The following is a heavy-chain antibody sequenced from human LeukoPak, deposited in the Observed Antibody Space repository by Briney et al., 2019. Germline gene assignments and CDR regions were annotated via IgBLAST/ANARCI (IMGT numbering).Heavy chain of an antibody. V-gene: IGHV3-30*18. J-gene: IGHJ3*02. CDR2: ISYDGSNK. D-gene: IGHD3-10*01. CDR3: AKRMPSEHMVRGVIYDAFDI. Sequence: GGSLRLSCAASGFTFSSYGMHWVRQAPGKGLEWVAVISYDGSNKYYADSVKGRFTISRDNSKITLYLQMNSLRAEDTAVYYCAKRMPSEHMVRGVIYDAFDIWGQGTMVTVSS. CDR1: GFTFSSYG.